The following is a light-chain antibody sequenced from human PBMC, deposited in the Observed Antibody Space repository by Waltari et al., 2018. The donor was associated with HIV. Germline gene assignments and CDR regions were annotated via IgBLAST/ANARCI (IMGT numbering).Light chain of an antibody. CDR1: SIAVGAYNF. CDR3: SSYAGTSNFVL. CDR2: NVS. J-gene: IGLJ2*01. V-gene: IGLV2-11*01. Sequence: QSALTQPRPVPEPPGQSVPTSATGTSIAVGAYNFVPGYQQHPGRAPKFIIYNVSERPSGVPDRFSGSKSGNTASLTISGLQAEDEADYYCSSYAGTSNFVLFGGGTKLTVL.